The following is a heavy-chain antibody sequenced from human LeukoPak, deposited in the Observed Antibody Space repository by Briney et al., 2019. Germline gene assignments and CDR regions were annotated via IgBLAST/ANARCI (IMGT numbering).Heavy chain of an antibody. CDR3: ARAAQDSGSLPFDY. CDR2: IIPIFGTA. V-gene: IGHV1-69*13. D-gene: IGHD1-26*01. Sequence: ASVKVSCKASGGTFSSYAISWVRQAPGQGLEWMGGIIPIFGTANYAQKFQGRATITADESTSTAYMELSSLRSEDTAVYYCARAAQDSGSLPFDYWGQGTLVTVSS. J-gene: IGHJ4*02. CDR1: GGTFSSYA.